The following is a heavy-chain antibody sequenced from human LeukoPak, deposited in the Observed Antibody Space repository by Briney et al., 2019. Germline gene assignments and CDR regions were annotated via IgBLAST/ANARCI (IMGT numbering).Heavy chain of an antibody. V-gene: IGHV3-23*01. D-gene: IGHD2/OR15-2a*01. Sequence: PGGSLRLSCAASGLTFSSSVLSWARQAPGKGLEWVSTINSDENTYYADSVKGRFTISRDTSKNTLYLQMNSLRAEDTAVYYCATTEYQLLHLVYWGQGTLVTVSS. CDR3: ATTEYQLLHLVY. CDR1: GLTFSSSV. CDR2: INSDENT. J-gene: IGHJ4*02.